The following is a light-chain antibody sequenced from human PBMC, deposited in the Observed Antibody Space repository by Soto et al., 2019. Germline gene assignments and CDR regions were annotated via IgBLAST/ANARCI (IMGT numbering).Light chain of an antibody. J-gene: IGLJ1*01. V-gene: IGLV1-40*01. Sequence: SVLTQPPSVSGAPGQRVTISCTGSSSNIGAGYDVHWYQQLPGTAPKLLIYGNSNRPSGVPDRFSGSKSGTSASLAITGLQAEDEAYYYCQSYDSSPSPYVFATGPKVTVL. CDR3: QSYDSSPSPYV. CDR1: SSNIGAGYD. CDR2: GNS.